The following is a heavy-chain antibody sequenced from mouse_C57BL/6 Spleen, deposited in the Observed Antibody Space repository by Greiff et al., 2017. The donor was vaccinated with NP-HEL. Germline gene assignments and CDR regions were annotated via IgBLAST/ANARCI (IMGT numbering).Heavy chain of an antibody. Sequence: DVQLQESGPGMVKPSQSLSLTCTVTGYSITSGYDWHWIRHFPGNKLEWMGYISYSGSTNYNPSLKSRISITHDTSKNHFFLKLNSVTTEDTATYYCARGSITTVVVPMDYWGQGTSVTVSS. CDR3: ARGSITTVVVPMDY. CDR2: ISYSGST. D-gene: IGHD1-1*01. V-gene: IGHV3-1*01. J-gene: IGHJ4*01. CDR1: GYSITSGYD.